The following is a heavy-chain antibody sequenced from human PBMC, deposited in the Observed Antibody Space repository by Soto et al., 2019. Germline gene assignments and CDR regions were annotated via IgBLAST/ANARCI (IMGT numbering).Heavy chain of an antibody. CDR1: GFTFSNYG. J-gene: IGHJ6*02. CDR3: ASDLVGASDSYGLDV. Sequence: PGGSLRLSCAASGFTFSNYGMHWVRQAPGKGLGWVAIIWHDGNNKYYGDSVRGRFIISPDNSKNRLYLQMNSLRAEDTAVYYCASDLVGASDSYGLDVWGQGTPVTVSS. V-gene: IGHV3-33*01. D-gene: IGHD1-26*01. CDR2: IWHDGNNK.